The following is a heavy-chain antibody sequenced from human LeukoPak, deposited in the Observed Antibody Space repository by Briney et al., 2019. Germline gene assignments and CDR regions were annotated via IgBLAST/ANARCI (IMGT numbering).Heavy chain of an antibody. V-gene: IGHV3-11*01. Sequence: PSETLSLTCAVYGGSFSGYYWSWIRQAPGKGLEWVSYISSSGSTIYYADSVKGRFTISRDNAKNSLYLQMNSLRAEDTAVYYCARDDVGSFDYWGQGTLVTVSS. D-gene: IGHD1-26*01. J-gene: IGHJ4*02. CDR3: ARDDVGSFDY. CDR2: ISSSGSTI. CDR1: GGSFSGYY.